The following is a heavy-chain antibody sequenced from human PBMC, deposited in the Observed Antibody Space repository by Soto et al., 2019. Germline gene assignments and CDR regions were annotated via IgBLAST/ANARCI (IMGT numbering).Heavy chain of an antibody. CDR1: GYTISGAYF. V-gene: IGHV4-38-2*01. D-gene: IGHD3-22*01. J-gene: IGHJ3*02. CDR2: IYHSGST. Sequence: SDTLCITCDCSGYTISGAYFWGSSRKPPVKGLEWIGSIYHSGSTYYNPSLKSRVTISVDTSKNQFSLKLSSVTAADTAVYYCARIPFNYYDSSGYSVHDAFDIGGQGTMVT. CDR3: ARIPFNYYDSSGYSVHDAFDI.